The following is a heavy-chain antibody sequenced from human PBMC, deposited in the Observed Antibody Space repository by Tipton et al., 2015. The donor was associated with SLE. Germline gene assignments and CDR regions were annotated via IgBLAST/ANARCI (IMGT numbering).Heavy chain of an antibody. CDR1: GGSISSYY. CDR2: IYTSGST. Sequence: GLVKPSETLSLTCTVSGGSISSYYWSWIRQPPGKGLEWIGYIYTSGSTNYNPSLKSRVTISVDTSKNQFSLKLSSVTAADTAVYYCARQGGSWENYFDYWGQGTLVTVSS. D-gene: IGHD6-13*01. V-gene: IGHV4-4*09. CDR3: ARQGGSWENYFDY. J-gene: IGHJ4*02.